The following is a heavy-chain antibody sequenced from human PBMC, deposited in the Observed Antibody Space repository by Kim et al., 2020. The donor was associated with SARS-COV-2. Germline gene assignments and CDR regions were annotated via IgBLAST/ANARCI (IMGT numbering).Heavy chain of an antibody. J-gene: IGHJ4*02. D-gene: IGHD3-22*01. Sequence: GGSLRLSCAASGFTFSSYGMHWVRQAPGKGLEWVAVIWYDGSNKYYADSVKGRFTISRDNSKNTLYLQMNSLRAEDTAVYYCARGHQVVTTEDYFDYWGQGTLVTVSS. V-gene: IGHV3-33*01. CDR1: GFTFSSYG. CDR3: ARGHQVVTTEDYFDY. CDR2: IWYDGSNK.